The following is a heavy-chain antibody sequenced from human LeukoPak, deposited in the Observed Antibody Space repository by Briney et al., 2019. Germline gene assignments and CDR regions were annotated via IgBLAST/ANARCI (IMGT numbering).Heavy chain of an antibody. V-gene: IGHV3-33*01. D-gene: IGHD2-2*01. CDR1: GFTFSSYG. CDR3: ARDGGYCSSTSCYYYYYGMDV. CDR2: IWYDGSNK. Sequence: GGSLRLSCAASGFTFSSYGMHWVRQAPGKGLEWVAVIWYDGSNKYYADSVKGRFTISRDNSKNTLYLQMNSLRAEDTAVYYCARDGGYCSSTSCYYYYYGMDVWGQGTTVTVSS. J-gene: IGHJ6*02.